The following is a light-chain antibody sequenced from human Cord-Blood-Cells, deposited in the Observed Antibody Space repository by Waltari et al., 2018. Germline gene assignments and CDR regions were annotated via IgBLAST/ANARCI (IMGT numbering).Light chain of an antibody. CDR2: AAS. CDR1: QSISSY. J-gene: IGKJ4*01. V-gene: IGKV1-39*01. CDR3: QQSYSTPLT. Sequence: DIQMTHSPSSLSASVGDRVTITCRASQSISSYLNWYQQKPGKDPKRVNYAASSLQSGVPTRFSGSGSWTDFTLTISSLQPEDFATYYCQQSYSTPLTFGVGTKVEIK.